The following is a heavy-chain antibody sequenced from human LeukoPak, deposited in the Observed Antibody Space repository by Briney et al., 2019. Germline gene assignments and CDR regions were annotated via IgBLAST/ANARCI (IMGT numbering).Heavy chain of an antibody. D-gene: IGHD6-13*01. Sequence: ASVKVSCKASGGTFSSYAISWVRQAPGQGLEWMGGIIAIFGTANYAQKFQGRVTIIADESTSTAYMELSSLRSEDTAVYYCALGRSSSYTSGADYWGQGTLVTVSP. CDR3: ALGRSSSYTSGADY. V-gene: IGHV1-69*13. CDR2: IIAIFGTA. CDR1: GGTFSSYA. J-gene: IGHJ4*02.